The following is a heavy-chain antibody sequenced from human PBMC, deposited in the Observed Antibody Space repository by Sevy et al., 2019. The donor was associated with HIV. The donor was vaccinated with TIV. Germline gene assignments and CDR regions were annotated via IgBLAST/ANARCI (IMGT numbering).Heavy chain of an antibody. Sequence: GGSLRLSCAASGFTFSSYAMSWVRQAPGKGLEWVSAISGSGGSTYYADSVKGRFTISRDNSKNTLYLQMNSLRAEDTAVYYCAKDLTQQWMENRGFDYWGQGTLVTVSS. CDR1: GFTFSSYA. D-gene: IGHD6-19*01. CDR2: ISGSGGST. V-gene: IGHV3-23*01. CDR3: AKDLTQQWMENRGFDY. J-gene: IGHJ4*02.